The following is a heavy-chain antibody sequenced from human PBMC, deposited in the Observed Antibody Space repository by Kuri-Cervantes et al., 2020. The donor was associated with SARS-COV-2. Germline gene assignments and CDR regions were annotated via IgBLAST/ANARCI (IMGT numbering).Heavy chain of an antibody. J-gene: IGHJ6*02. CDR2: INAGDGNT. D-gene: IGHD1-7*01. CDR3: ARDPRLELPMDV. CDR1: GYTFIHYA. Sequence: ASVKVSCKASGYTFIHYAMHWVRQAPGQSLEWMGWINAGDGNTKYSQKFEDRVTITRDTSGSTAYMELSSLRSEDTAVYYCARDPRLELPMDVWGQGTTVTVSS. V-gene: IGHV1-3*01.